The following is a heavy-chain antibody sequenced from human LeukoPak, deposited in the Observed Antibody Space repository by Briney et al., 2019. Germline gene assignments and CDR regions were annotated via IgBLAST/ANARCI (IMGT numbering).Heavy chain of an antibody. CDR3: ARTGYGGNSKSEYFQH. CDR2: IYTSGST. D-gene: IGHD4-23*01. Sequence: SETLSLTCTVSGDSISSGSYYWSWIRQPAGKGLEWIGRIYTSGSTNYNPSLKSRVTISVDTSKNQFSLKLSSVTAADTAVYYCARTGYGGNSKSEYFQHWGQGTLVTVSS. V-gene: IGHV4-61*02. CDR1: GDSISSGSYY. J-gene: IGHJ1*01.